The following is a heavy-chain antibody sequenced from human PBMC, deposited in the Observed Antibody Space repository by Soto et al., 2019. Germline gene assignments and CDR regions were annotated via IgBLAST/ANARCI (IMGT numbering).Heavy chain of an antibody. CDR1: GYSITSSSF. V-gene: IGHV4-38-2*01. Sequence: PXETLSLTSAVSGYSITSSSFWCWIRQPPGKGLEWIGSIYLGGTTYYDPSLKSRVTISVDTSKNEFSLKLSSVTAADTAVYYCARQRPNFGAVDSWGQGALVTVSS. CDR2: IYLGGTT. D-gene: IGHD3-16*01. CDR3: ARQRPNFGAVDS. J-gene: IGHJ5*01.